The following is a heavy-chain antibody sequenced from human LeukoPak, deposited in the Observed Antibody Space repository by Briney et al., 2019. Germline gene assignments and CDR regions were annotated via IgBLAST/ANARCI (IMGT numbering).Heavy chain of an antibody. Sequence: ASVKVSCKASGYTFTGYYMHGVRQAPGQGLEWMGWINPNSGGTNYAQKFQGRVTMTRDTSISTAYMELSRQRSDDTAVYYCAKDLPGWPAAILWGQGTLVTVSS. CDR1: GYTFTGYY. CDR2: INPNSGGT. CDR3: AKDLPGWPAAIL. D-gene: IGHD2-2*01. J-gene: IGHJ4*02. V-gene: IGHV1-2*02.